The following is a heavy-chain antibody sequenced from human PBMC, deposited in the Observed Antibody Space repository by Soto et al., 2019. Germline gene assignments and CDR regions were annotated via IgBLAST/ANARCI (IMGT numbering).Heavy chain of an antibody. CDR1: GFTFSSYA. CDR3: AKDRNLYCSGGSCTHGHFQH. Sequence: EVQLLESGGGLVQPGGSLRLSCAASGFTFSSYAMSWVRQAPGKGLEWVSAISGSGGSTYYADSVKGRFTISRDNSKNTLYRQMNSLRAEDTAVYYCAKDRNLYCSGGSCTHGHFQHWGQGTLVTVSS. J-gene: IGHJ1*01. D-gene: IGHD2-15*01. V-gene: IGHV3-23*01. CDR2: ISGSGGST.